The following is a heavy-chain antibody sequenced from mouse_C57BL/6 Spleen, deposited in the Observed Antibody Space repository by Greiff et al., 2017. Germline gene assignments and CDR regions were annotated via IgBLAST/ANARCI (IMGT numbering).Heavy chain of an antibody. CDR2: IDPENGDT. CDR3: TTYGYCLDY. Sequence: VQLKQSGAELVRPGASVKLSCTASGFNIKDDYMHWVKQRPEQGLEWIGWIDPENGDTEYASKFQGKATITADTSSNTAYLQLSSLTSEDTAVYYCTTYGYCLDYWGQGTTLTVSS. J-gene: IGHJ2*01. CDR1: GFNIKDDY. V-gene: IGHV14-4*01. D-gene: IGHD2-3*01.